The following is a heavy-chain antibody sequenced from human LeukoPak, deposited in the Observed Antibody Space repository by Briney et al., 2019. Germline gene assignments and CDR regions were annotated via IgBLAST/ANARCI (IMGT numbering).Heavy chain of an antibody. V-gene: IGHV3-9*01. J-gene: IGHJ4*02. CDR2: ISWNSGSI. Sequence: PGRSLRLSCAASGFTFDDYAMHWVRQAPGKGLEWVSGISWNSGSIGYADSVKGRFTISRDNSKNTLYLQMDSLRTEDTAVYYCARESGSSGYAGYFDYWGQGTLVTVSS. D-gene: IGHD3-22*01. CDR3: ARESGSSGYAGYFDY. CDR1: GFTFDDYA.